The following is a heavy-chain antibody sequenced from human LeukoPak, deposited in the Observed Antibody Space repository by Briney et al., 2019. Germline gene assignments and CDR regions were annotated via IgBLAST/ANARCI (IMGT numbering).Heavy chain of an antibody. CDR3: AKVGVAGGYYWFDP. CDR2: ITGSGGYT. V-gene: IGHV3-23*01. J-gene: IGHJ5*02. D-gene: IGHD6-19*01. CDR1: GFTFSSYA. Sequence: GGSLRLSCAASGFTFSSYAVGWVRQAPGKGLEWVSAITGSGGYTYNADSVKGRFTISRDNSKNTLYQQMNSLRAEDTAVYYCAKVGVAGGYYWFDPWGQGTLVTVSS.